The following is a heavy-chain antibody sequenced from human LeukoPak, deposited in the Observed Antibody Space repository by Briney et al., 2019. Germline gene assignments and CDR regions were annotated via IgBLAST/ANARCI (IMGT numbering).Heavy chain of an antibody. V-gene: IGHV4-39*01. CDR1: GGSIRSSYYY. CDR2: IYDSGST. CDR3: ARRIVGSSWIDY. J-gene: IGHJ4*02. Sequence: SSETLSLTCTVSGGSIRSSYYYWGWIRRPPGRGLEWIGSIYDSGSTYYNPSLKSRVAISVDTSKNQFSLKLNSVTAADTAVYYCARRIVGSSWIDYWGQGTLVTVSS. D-gene: IGHD1-26*01.